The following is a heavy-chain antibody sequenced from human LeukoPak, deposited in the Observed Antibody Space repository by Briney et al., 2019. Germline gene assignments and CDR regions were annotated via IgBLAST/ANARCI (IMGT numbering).Heavy chain of an antibody. CDR2: FYPGDSDT. D-gene: IGHD4-11*01. CDR1: GYSFISYW. J-gene: IGHJ6*02. V-gene: IGHV5-51*01. CDR3: ARLDYTDYYYYYGMDV. Sequence: GESLKISCKGSGYSFISYWIGWVRQMPGKGLELVGIFYPGDSDTRYSPSFQGQVTISADKSISTAYLQWSSLKASDTAMYYCARLDYTDYYYYYGMDVWGQGTTVTVSS.